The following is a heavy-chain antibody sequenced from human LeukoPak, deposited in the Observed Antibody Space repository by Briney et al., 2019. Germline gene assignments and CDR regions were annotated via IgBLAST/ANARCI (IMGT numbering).Heavy chain of an antibody. CDR2: INHSGGT. Sequence: SETLSLTCAVYGGSFSGYYWSWIRQPPGKGLEWIGEINHSGGTNYNPSLKSRVTISVDTSKNQFSLKLSSVTAADTAVYYCASLIPFYFDYWGQGTLVTVSS. D-gene: IGHD2-21*01. CDR1: GGSFSGYY. V-gene: IGHV4-34*01. J-gene: IGHJ4*02. CDR3: ASLIPFYFDY.